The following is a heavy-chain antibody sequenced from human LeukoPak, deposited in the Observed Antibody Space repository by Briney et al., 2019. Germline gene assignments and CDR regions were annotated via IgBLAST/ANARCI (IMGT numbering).Heavy chain of an antibody. D-gene: IGHD3-22*01. Sequence: SQTLSLTCTVSGGSISSGGYYWSWIRQHPGKGLEWNGYIYYSGSTYYNPSLKSRVTISVDTSKDQFSLKLSSVTAADTAVYYCARAAGSGYYFDYWGQGTLVTVSS. CDR2: IYYSGST. J-gene: IGHJ4*02. V-gene: IGHV4-31*03. CDR1: GGSISSGGYY. CDR3: ARAAGSGYYFDY.